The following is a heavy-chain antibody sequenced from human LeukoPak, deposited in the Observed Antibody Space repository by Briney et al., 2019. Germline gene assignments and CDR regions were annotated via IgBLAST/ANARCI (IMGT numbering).Heavy chain of an antibody. J-gene: IGHJ4*02. CDR1: GFTFSSYS. D-gene: IGHD1-26*01. Sequence: PGGSLRLSCAASGFTFSSYSMNWVRQAPGKGLEWVANIKQEGSEKNYVDSVKGRFTISRDNAKNSLYLQMNSLRAEDTAVYYCARGGAAPDYWGQGTLVTVSS. CDR3: ARGGAAPDY. CDR2: IKQEGSEK. V-gene: IGHV3-7*01.